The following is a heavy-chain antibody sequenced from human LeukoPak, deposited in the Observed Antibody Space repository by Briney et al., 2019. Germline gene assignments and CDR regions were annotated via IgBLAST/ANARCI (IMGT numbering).Heavy chain of an antibody. J-gene: IGHJ4*02. Sequence: SVKVSCKASGGTFSSYAISWVRQAPGQGLEWMGRIIPILGIANYAQKFQGRVTITADKSTSTAYMELSSLRSEDTAVYYCARAQDTAIHLDYWGQGTLVTVSS. V-gene: IGHV1-69*04. CDR3: ARAQDTAIHLDY. CDR2: IIPILGIA. D-gene: IGHD5-18*01. CDR1: GGTFSSYA.